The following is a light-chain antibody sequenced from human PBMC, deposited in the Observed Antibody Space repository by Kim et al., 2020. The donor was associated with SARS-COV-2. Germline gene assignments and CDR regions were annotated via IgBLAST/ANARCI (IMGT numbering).Light chain of an antibody. Sequence: SPGARATLSCMASQSVSSSYLAWYQQKPGQAPRLLIYGASSRATGIPDRFSGSGSGTDFTLTISRLEPEDFAVYYCQQYGSSPQYTFGQGTKLEI. V-gene: IGKV3-20*01. CDR1: QSVSSSY. J-gene: IGKJ2*01. CDR2: GAS. CDR3: QQYGSSPQYT.